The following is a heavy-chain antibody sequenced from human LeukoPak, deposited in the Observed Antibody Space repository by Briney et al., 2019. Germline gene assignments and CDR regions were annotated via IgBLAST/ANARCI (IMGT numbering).Heavy chain of an antibody. V-gene: IGHV3-33*06. D-gene: IGHD6-19*01. CDR2: IWYDGSNK. J-gene: IGHJ4*02. CDR1: GFTFSSYG. Sequence: GGSLRLSCAASGFTFSSYGMHWVCQAPGKGLEWVAVIWYDGSNKYYADSVKGRFTISRDNSKNTLYLQMNSLRAEDTAVYYCAKGSGGWYDENYFDYWGQGTLVTVSS. CDR3: AKGSGGWYDENYFDY.